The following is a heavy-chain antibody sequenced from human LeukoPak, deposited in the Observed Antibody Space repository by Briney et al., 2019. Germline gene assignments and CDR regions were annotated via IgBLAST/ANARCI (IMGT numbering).Heavy chain of an antibody. CDR3: ARARNYYGSGSYYTPGYFDY. D-gene: IGHD3-10*01. J-gene: IGHJ4*02. Sequence: GRSRRPSGAAPGFTFSSYAMPWVRKAPGKGLEWVAVISYDGSNKYHTDYVKGRFTISRDNSKNTLYLQMNSLRAEDTAVYYCARARNYYGSGSYYTPGYFDYWGQGTLVTVSS. CDR1: GFTFSSYA. CDR2: ISYDGSNK. V-gene: IGHV3-30-3*01.